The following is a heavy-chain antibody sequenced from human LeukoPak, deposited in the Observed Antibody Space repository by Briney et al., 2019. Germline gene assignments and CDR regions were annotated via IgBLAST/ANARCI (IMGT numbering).Heavy chain of an antibody. CDR2: ISSVSGAL. CDR3: ARVDAWYDFDY. D-gene: IGHD6-13*01. V-gene: IGHV3-21*01. Sequence: GGALRLSCAASGFKFRSYSMNWFRQAPGKGLEWVSGISSVSGALYYADSVKGRFTISRDNAKNSLDLQMNSLRAEDTAIYYSARVDAWYDFDYWAREPRSPSPQ. CDR1: GFKFRSYS. J-gene: IGHJ4*02.